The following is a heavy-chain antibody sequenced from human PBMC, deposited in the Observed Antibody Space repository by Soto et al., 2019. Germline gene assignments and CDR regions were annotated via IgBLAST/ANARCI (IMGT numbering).Heavy chain of an antibody. J-gene: IGHJ4*02. CDR3: ATQRLGDDSSGSPLDY. CDR1: GYTFTGYY. D-gene: IGHD3-22*01. CDR2: INPNSGGT. V-gene: IGHV1-2*04. Sequence: ASVKVSCKASGYTFTGYYMHWVRQAPRQGLEWMGWINPNSGGTNYTQKFQGWVTMTRDTSISTAYIEMSRLRSDDTAVYYCATQRLGDDSSGSPLDYWGQGTLVTVSS.